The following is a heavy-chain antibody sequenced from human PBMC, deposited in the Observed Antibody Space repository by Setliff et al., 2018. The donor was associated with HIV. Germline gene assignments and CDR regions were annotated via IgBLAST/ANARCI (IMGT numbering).Heavy chain of an antibody. D-gene: IGHD2-15*01. Sequence: PSETLSLTCTVSGGYLSNHHWIWIRQPPGKGLEWIGRISDRGTADYDPSLKSRLTISLDTSRNQFSLKLTSVTAADTAIYYCVALVPGGGGRGPWGQGTLVTVSS. J-gene: IGHJ5*02. CDR3: VALVPGGGGRGP. CDR1: GGYLSNHH. CDR2: ISDRGTA. V-gene: IGHV4-59*03.